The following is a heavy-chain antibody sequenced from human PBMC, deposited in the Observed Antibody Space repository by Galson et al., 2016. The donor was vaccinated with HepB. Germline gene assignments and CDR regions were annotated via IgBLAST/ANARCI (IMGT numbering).Heavy chain of an antibody. D-gene: IGHD6-19*01. CDR2: IYWDDDK. V-gene: IGHV2-5*02. CDR1: GFSLRTSGVG. CDR3: VYSRMRERTSGWYWGSPKSYYYAMDV. Sequence: PALVKPTQTLTLTCTVSGFSLRTSGVGVGWVRQPPGEALEWLALIYWDDDKRYRPSLKSRHTITKDTSKNQVVLTMTNMDPVDTGTYYWVYSRMRERTSGWYWGSPKSYYYAMDVWGQGTTVTVSS. J-gene: IGHJ6*02.